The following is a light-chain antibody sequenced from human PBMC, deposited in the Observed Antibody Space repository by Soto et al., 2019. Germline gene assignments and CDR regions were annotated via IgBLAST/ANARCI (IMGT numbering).Light chain of an antibody. CDR2: DVS. V-gene: IGLV2-14*01. CDR3: SSYTSSSIPHV. CDR1: SSDVGGYNY. Sequence: QSALTQPASVSGSPGQSITISCTGTSSDVGGYNYVSWYQQHPGKAPKLMIYDVSNRPSGVSNRFSGSKSGNTASLTISGLQAEDEADYYCSSYTSSSIPHVFGTGT. J-gene: IGLJ1*01.